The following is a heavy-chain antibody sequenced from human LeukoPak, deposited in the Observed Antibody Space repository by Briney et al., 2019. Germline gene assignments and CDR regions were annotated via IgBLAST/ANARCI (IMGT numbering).Heavy chain of an antibody. V-gene: IGHV4-39*07. CDR1: GGSISSSSYY. CDR2: ISYSGSP. CDR3: ARVTPPHSNTWALLGYFDF. J-gene: IGHJ4*02. D-gene: IGHD6-13*01. Sequence: KPSETLSLTCTVSGGSISSSSYYWGWIRQPPGKGLEWIGTISYSGSPYYNPSLKSRVTISVDTSKNQFSLKLSSMIAADTAVYYCARVTPPHSNTWALLGYFDFWGQGTLVTVSS.